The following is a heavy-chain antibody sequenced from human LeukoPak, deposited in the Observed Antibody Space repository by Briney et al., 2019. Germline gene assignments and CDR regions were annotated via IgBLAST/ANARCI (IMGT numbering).Heavy chain of an antibody. CDR1: GGSISSGGYY. D-gene: IGHD5-18*01. CDR2: IYHSGST. CDR3: ARDVYSYNYFYGMDV. Sequence: SQTLSLTCTVSGGSISSGGYYWSWIRQPPGKGLEWIGYIYHSGSTYYNPSLKSRVTISVDTSKNQFSLKLSSVSAADTAVYYCARDVYSYNYFYGMDVWGQGTTVTVSS. V-gene: IGHV4-30-2*01. J-gene: IGHJ6*02.